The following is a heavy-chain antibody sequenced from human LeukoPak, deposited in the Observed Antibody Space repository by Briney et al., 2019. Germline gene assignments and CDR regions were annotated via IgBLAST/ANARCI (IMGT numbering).Heavy chain of an antibody. CDR1: GFTFTNAW. Sequence: GGSLRLSXAASGFTFTNAWMSWVRQAPGKGLEWVGRIKSKTNGGTTDYAAPVKGRFTISRDDSKNTLYLQMNSLKPEDTAVYYCTTGCSSTTCYHWDNWFDPWGQGTLVTVSS. CDR2: IKSKTNGGTT. J-gene: IGHJ5*02. D-gene: IGHD2-2*01. V-gene: IGHV3-15*01. CDR3: TTGCSSTTCYHWDNWFDP.